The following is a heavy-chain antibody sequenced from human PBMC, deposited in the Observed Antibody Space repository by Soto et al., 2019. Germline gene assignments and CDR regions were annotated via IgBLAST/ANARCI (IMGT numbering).Heavy chain of an antibody. Sequence: SVKVSCKASGFTFTSSAVQWVRQARGQCLEWIGWIVVGSGNTNYAQKFQERVTITRDMSTSTAYMELSSLRSEDTAVYYCAAPYQDRPGSYYYGMDVWGQGTTVTVSS. V-gene: IGHV1-58*01. D-gene: IGHD2-15*01. CDR1: GFTFTSSA. CDR2: IVVGSGNT. J-gene: IGHJ6*02. CDR3: AAPYQDRPGSYYYGMDV.